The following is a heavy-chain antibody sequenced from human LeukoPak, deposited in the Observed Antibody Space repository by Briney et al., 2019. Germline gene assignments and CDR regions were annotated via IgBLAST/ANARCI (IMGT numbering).Heavy chain of an antibody. J-gene: IGHJ3*02. D-gene: IGHD3-10*01. Sequence: ASVKVSCKASGYTFTSYGNSWVRQAPGQGLEWMGWISAYAQKLQGRVTMTTDTSTSTAYMELRSLRSDDTAVYYCARRVPSYYGAFDIWGQGTMVTVSS. V-gene: IGHV1-18*01. CDR1: GYTFTSYG. CDR3: ARRVPSYYGAFDI. CDR2: ISA.